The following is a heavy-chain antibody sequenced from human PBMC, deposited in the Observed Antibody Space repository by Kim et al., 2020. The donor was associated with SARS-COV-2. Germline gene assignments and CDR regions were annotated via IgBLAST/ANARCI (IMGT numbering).Heavy chain of an antibody. Sequence: SETLSLTCTLSGGSIGSKYWTWIRQAPGKGLEWIGHISYTGSTNYNPSLQSRVTMSVDTYKNKFSLKLSSVTAADTAVYYCARSEGSTWY. CDR1: GGSIGSKY. CDR2: ISYTGST. CDR3: ARSEGSTWY. V-gene: IGHV4-59*01. D-gene: IGHD6-13*01. J-gene: IGHJ2*01.